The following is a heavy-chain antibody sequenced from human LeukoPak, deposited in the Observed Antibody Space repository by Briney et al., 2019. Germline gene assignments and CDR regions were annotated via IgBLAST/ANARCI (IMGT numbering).Heavy chain of an antibody. CDR2: IYTSGNT. Sequence: PSETLSLTCTVSGESISSYYWSWIRQPAGKGLEWIGRIYTSGNTNYKPSIKSRVTISVDKSKNQFSLKLSSVTAADTAVYYCARVSSGRTNFDYWDQGTLVTVSS. D-gene: IGHD6-19*01. CDR3: ARVSSGRTNFDY. J-gene: IGHJ4*02. V-gene: IGHV4-4*07. CDR1: GESISSYY.